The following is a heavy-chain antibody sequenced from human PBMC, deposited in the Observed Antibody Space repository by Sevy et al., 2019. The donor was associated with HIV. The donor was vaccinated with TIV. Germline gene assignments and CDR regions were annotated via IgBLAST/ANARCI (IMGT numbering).Heavy chain of an antibody. CDR1: GFTFSSYS. Sequence: GESLKISCAASGFTFSSYSMNWVRPAPGKGLEWGSYISSSSSTIYYADSVKGRFTISRDNAKKYVYLQMNSLRDEDTAVYYCARDFTATYYDFWSGPPGSPLDYWGQGTLVTVSS. CDR3: ARDFTATYYDFWSGPPGSPLDY. CDR2: ISSSSSTI. J-gene: IGHJ4*02. V-gene: IGHV3-48*02. D-gene: IGHD3-3*01.